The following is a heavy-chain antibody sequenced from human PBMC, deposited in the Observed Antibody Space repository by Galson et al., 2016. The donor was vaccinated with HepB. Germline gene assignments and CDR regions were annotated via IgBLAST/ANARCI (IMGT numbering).Heavy chain of an antibody. CDR3: ARESGARWNLIDY. V-gene: IGHV3-48*02. CDR2: IGSTNGAI. Sequence: SLRLSCAVSGFTLTASAMNWVRQAPGKGLEWIASIGSTNGAIFYADSVKGRFTISKDNAKASLFLQMNNLGDDDTAVYYCARESGARWNLIDYWGQGTLVTVSS. CDR1: GFTLTASA. D-gene: IGHD1-7*01. J-gene: IGHJ4*02.